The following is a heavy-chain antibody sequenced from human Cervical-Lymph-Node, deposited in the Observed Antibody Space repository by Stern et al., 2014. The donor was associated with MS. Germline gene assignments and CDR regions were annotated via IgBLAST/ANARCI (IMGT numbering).Heavy chain of an antibody. J-gene: IGHJ4*02. Sequence: VQLAESGAEVKKPGASVKVSCKASGYTFTGYYLHWVRQAPGQGLEWMGWINPYSGATNYAQNFQGRVTMTRDTSISTGYMELSRLRSDDTGVYYCARGGAVVPAAMQNYWGQGTLVTVSS. CDR1: GYTFTGYY. V-gene: IGHV1-2*02. CDR3: ARGGAVVPAAMQNY. D-gene: IGHD2-2*01. CDR2: INPYSGAT.